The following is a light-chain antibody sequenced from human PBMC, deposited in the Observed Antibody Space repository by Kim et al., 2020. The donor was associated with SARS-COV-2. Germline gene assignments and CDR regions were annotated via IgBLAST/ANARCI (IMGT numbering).Light chain of an antibody. V-gene: IGKV3-20*01. CDR3: QQYFSSRPT. CDR1: QNIGGYS. Sequence: EIVLTQSPGTLSLSPGERATLSCRASQNIGGYSLAWYQQKPGQAPRLLIYGASIRASAIPDRFSGSGSGTEFTLTISGPEPEDSAIFYCQQYFSSRPTFGQGTKVDIK. CDR2: GAS. J-gene: IGKJ1*01.